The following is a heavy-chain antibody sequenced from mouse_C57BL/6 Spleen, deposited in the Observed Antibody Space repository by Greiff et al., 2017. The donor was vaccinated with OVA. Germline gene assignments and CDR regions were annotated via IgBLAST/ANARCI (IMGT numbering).Heavy chain of an antibody. CDR1: GFNIKDYY. V-gene: IGHV14-1*01. CDR2: IDPEDGDT. D-gene: IGHD4-1*01. CDR3: TSLTGTDYSDY. J-gene: IGHJ2*01. Sequence: VQLQQSGAELVRPGASVKLSCTASGFNIKDYYMHWVKQRPEQGLEWIGRIDPEDGDTEYAPKFKGKATMTADTSSNTAYLQLSSLTSEDTAVYSCTSLTGTDYSDYWGQGTTLTVSS.